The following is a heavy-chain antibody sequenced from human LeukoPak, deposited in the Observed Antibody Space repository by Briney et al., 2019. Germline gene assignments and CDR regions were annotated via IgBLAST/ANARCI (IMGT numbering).Heavy chain of an antibody. CDR2: LYHGGNT. CDR3: ARGIGGGDYYYYYMDV. Sequence: PSETLSLTCNVFGYSISSAYSWGWIRQPPGKGLEWIGSLYHGGNTYYNPSLQSRVTISQDTSKNQFSLKLSSVTAADPAVYYCARGIGGGDYYYYYMDVWGKGTTVTVSS. CDR1: GYSISSAYS. V-gene: IGHV4-38-2*02. J-gene: IGHJ6*03.